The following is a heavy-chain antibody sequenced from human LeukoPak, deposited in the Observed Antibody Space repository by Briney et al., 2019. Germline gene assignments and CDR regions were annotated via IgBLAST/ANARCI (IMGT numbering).Heavy chain of an antibody. CDR3: ARIIDAGFYFDY. D-gene: IGHD3-16*02. CDR1: GGSISSHY. V-gene: IGHV4-59*11. CDR2: IYYSGST. Sequence: SETLSLTCTVSGGSISSHYWSWIRQPPGKGLEWIGYIYYSGSTYYNPSLKSRVTISVDTSKNQFSLKLSSVTAADTAVYYCARIIDAGFYFDYWGQGTLVTVSS. J-gene: IGHJ4*02.